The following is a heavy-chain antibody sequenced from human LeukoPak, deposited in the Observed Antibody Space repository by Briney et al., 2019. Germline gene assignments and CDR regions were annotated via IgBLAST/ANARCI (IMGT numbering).Heavy chain of an antibody. CDR1: GFTFSSYW. J-gene: IGHJ4*02. CDR3: ARAQVEGSSSTYFDY. V-gene: IGHV3-7*01. CDR2: IKQDGSEK. Sequence: PGGSLRLSCAASGFTFSSYWVSWVRQAPGKGLEWVANIKQDGSEKYYVDSVKGRFTISRDNAKNSLYLQMNSLRAEDTAVYYCARAQVEGSSSTYFDYWGQGTLVTVSS. D-gene: IGHD6-13*01.